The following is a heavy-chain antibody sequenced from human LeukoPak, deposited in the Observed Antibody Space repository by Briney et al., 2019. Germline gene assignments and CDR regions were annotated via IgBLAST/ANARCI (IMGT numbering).Heavy chain of an antibody. CDR1: GFAFSSYA. V-gene: IGHV3-23*01. D-gene: IGHD3-10*01. J-gene: IGHJ4*02. CDR2: ISGSGDST. Sequence: GGSLRLSCAASGFAFSSYAMSWVRQAPGKGLEWVSAISGSGDSTYYADSVKGRFTISRDNSKNTLYLQMNSLRAEDTAVYYCAKGTYCGSGSYSHWGQGTLVTVSS. CDR3: AKGTYCGSGSYSH.